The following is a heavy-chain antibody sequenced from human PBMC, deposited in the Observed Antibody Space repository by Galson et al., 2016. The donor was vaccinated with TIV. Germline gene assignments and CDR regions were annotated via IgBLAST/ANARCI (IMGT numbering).Heavy chain of an antibody. V-gene: IGHV4-34*01. CDR2: IYHTGDT. D-gene: IGHD6-19*01. J-gene: IGHJ1*01. CDR3: ARQSNIAVY. CDR1: GGSLSGKY. Sequence: SETLSLTCAVYGGSLSGKYWSWIRQPPGKGLEWIGDIYHTGDTDYSPSLKSRLTISIDTSKNQFSLKLNSVTAADTAVYLCARQSNIAVYWGQGTLVTVSS.